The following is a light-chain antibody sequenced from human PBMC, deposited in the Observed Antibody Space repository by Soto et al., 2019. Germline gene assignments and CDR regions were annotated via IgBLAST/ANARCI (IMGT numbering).Light chain of an antibody. J-gene: IGLJ2*01. CDR1: NIGSKS. Sequence: SYELTQPPSVSVAPGKTARITCGGNNIGSKSVHWYQQKPGQAPVLVIYYDSDRPSGIPERFSGSNSGNTATLTISRVEAGDEADYYCQVWDSRSDLLFGGGTKLTVL. CDR3: QVWDSRSDLL. CDR2: YDS. V-gene: IGLV3-21*04.